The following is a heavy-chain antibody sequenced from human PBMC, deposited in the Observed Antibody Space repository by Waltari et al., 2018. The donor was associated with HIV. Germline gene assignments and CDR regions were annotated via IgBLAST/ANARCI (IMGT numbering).Heavy chain of an antibody. CDR3: ARVSHSHYYDTSGHPGFDY. CDR2: IYHSGST. D-gene: IGHD3-22*01. Sequence: QVQLQESGPGLVKPSGTLSLTCAVSGGSISSSNWWRWVRQPPGKGLEWIGEIYHSGSTNSHPSLKSRVTISVDKSKNQFSLKLSSVTAADTAVYSCARVSHSHYYDTSGHPGFDYWGQGTLVTVSS. V-gene: IGHV4-4*02. J-gene: IGHJ4*02. CDR1: GGSISSSNW.